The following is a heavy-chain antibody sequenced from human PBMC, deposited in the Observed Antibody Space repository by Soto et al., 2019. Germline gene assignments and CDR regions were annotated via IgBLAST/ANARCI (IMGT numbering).Heavy chain of an antibody. CDR2: ISHDGSHK. D-gene: IGHD1-26*01. CDR1: GFTFNSFT. J-gene: IGHJ1*01. CDR3: ATWEERYFQD. Sequence: LRLSCAASGFTFNSFTMHWVRQAPGKGLEWVAVISHDGSHKYNADSVKGRFTISRDDSKNTLYLQMNSLRVEDTAIYYCATWEERYFQDWGQGTLVTVSS. V-gene: IGHV3-30-3*01.